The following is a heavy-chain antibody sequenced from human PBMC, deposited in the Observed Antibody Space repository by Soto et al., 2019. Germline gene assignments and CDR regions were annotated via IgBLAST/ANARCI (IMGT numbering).Heavy chain of an antibody. J-gene: IGHJ4*01. Sequence: SETLFLTCTVSGGSISSADYYWSWIRQPPGKGLEWIGYFHSSGATYKDPSLKSRVTISVDTSKNQISLKLDSVTAADTAVYYCASIWFGDFDYWGHGTLVTVSS. D-gene: IGHD3-10*01. CDR2: FHSSGAT. CDR3: ASIWFGDFDY. V-gene: IGHV4-30-4*01. CDR1: GGSISSADYY.